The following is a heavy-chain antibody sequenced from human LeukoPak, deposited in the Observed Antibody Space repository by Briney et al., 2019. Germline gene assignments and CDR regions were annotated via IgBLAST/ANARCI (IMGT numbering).Heavy chain of an antibody. CDR1: GFTFSNAW. CDR2: IKSKTDGGTT. J-gene: IGHJ5*02. CDR3: TTSLERRLRGPSNRFDP. D-gene: IGHD1-1*01. Sequence: GGSLRLSCAASGFTFSNAWMSWVRQAPGKGLEWVGRIKSKTDGGTTDYAAPVKGRFTISRDDSKNTLYLQMNSLKTEDTAVHYCTTSLERRLRGPSNRFDPWGQGTLVAVSS. V-gene: IGHV3-15*01.